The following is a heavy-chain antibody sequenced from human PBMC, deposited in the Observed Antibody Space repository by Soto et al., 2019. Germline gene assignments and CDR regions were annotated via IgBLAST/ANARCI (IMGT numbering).Heavy chain of an antibody. V-gene: IGHV3-15*01. CDR2: MKSKTDNGTT. D-gene: IGHD3-16*02. CDR3: TTXGMITFGGVIAPYWFDP. CDR1: GFSFSNAW. J-gene: IGHJ5*02. Sequence: PGGSLRLSCAASGFSFSNAWMSWVRQAPGKVLEWVGCMKSKTDNGTTDYAAHVKGRFTITRDDSKNTLYLQMNSLKSEDTAVYYCTTXGMITFGGVIAPYWFDPWGQGTLVTVSS.